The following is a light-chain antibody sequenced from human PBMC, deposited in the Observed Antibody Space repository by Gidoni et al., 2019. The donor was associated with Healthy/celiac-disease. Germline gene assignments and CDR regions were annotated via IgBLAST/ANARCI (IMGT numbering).Light chain of an antibody. CDR1: QSISSY. Sequence: IQVTQSPSSLSASSGYRVTITCRASQSISSYLTWYQQKPGKAPKLLIYAASSLPTGVPSRFSGSGSGTDFTLTISSLEPEDFATYYCQQRYSTPRLTFGGGTKVEIK. V-gene: IGKV1-39*01. CDR3: QQRYSTPRLT. CDR2: AAS. J-gene: IGKJ4*01.